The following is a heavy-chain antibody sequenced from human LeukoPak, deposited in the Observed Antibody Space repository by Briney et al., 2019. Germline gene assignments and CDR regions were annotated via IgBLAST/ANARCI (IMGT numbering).Heavy chain of an antibody. J-gene: IGHJ4*02. CDR1: GFTFSSYA. CDR2: ISGSGGST. V-gene: IGHV3-23*01. Sequence: GGSLRLSCAASGFTFSSYAMSWVRQAPGKGLEWDSAISGSGGSTYYADSVKGRFTISRDNSKNTLYLQMNSLRAEDTAVYYCAKALSLSYYDSSGIYYWGQGILVTVSS. D-gene: IGHD3-22*01. CDR3: AKALSLSYYDSSGIYY.